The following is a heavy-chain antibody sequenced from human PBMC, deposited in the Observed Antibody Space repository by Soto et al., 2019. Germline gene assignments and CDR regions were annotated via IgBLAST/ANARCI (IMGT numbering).Heavy chain of an antibody. V-gene: IGHV3-66*01. CDR3: ARAGGLPGDSYDYYLGLDWSIYMDV. Sequence: GGSLRLSCVASGFTFSSNYMSWVRQAPGKGLEWVSVIYSGGSTYYEDSVKGRLTISRDNAKNTLYLQMNSLRAEDTAVYYCARAGGLPGDSYDYYLGLDWSIYMDVWGKGTTVTVSS. CDR1: GFTFSSNY. D-gene: IGHD5-12*01. J-gene: IGHJ6*03. CDR2: IYSGGST.